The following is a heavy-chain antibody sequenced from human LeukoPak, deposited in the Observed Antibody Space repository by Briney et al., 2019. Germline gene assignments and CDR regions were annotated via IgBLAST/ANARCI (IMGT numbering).Heavy chain of an antibody. V-gene: IGHV5-51*01. Sequence: PGESLKISCKASGYSFTSYWIGWVRQMPGEGLECMGIIHPGDSETRYSPSFQGQVTISADKSISTAYLQWSGLKASDTAMYYCARRFRGTVTTGFYFDYWGQGTLVTVSS. CDR1: GYSFTSYW. CDR2: IHPGDSET. D-gene: IGHD4-17*01. CDR3: ARRFRGTVTTGFYFDY. J-gene: IGHJ4*02.